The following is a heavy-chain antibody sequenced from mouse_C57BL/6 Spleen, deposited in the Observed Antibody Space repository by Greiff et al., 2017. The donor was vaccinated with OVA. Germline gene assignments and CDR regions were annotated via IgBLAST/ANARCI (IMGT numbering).Heavy chain of an antibody. CDR3: ARSVPRAMDY. CDR1: GYAFSSYW. J-gene: IGHJ4*01. CDR2: IYPGDGDT. D-gene: IGHD2-10*02. Sequence: VKLMESGAELVKPGASVKISCKASGYAFSSYWMNWVKQRPGKGLEWIGQIYPGDGDTNYNGKFKGKATLTADKSSSTAYMQLSSLTSEDSAVYFCARSVPRAMDYWGQGTSVTVSS. V-gene: IGHV1-80*01.